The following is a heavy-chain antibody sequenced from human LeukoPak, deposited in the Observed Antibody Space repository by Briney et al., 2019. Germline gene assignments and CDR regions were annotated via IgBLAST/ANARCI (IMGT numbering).Heavy chain of an antibody. D-gene: IGHD6-19*01. CDR3: ARVPGFSSGWYFIDY. J-gene: IGHJ4*02. CDR2: IYHSGST. Sequence: SETLSLTCTVSGYSISSGYYWGWIRQPPGKGLEWIGSIYHSGSTYYNPSLKSRITISVDTSKNQSSLKLSSVTAADTAVYYCARVPGFSSGWYFIDYWGQGTLVTVSS. V-gene: IGHV4-38-2*02. CDR1: GYSISSGYY.